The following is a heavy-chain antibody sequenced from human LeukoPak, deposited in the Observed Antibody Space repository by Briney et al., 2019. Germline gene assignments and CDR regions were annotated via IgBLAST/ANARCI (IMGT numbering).Heavy chain of an antibody. CDR3: ARDRSGLEVTYYYYGMAV. CDR2: IYTSGSM. V-gene: IGHV4-4*07. CDR1: GGSISSYY. Sequence: SETLSLTCTVSGGSISSYYWSWIRQPAGKGLEWIGRIYTSGSMNYNPSLKSRVTMSVDTSKNQFSLKLSSVTAADTAVYYCARDRSGLEVTYYYYGMAVWGQGTTVTVSS. J-gene: IGHJ6*02. D-gene: IGHD2-21*02.